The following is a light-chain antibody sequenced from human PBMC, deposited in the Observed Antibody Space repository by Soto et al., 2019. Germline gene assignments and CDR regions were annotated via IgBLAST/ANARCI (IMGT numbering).Light chain of an antibody. CDR1: QSISSTY. V-gene: IGKV3-20*01. CDR2: GAS. Sequence: EIVLTQSPGTLSLSPGERATLSCRASQSISSTYLAWYQQKPGQAPRLLIYGASSRSTGIPDRFSGSGFGTDYTLTIRRLEPEDFAVYYCQQYGSSLFTVGPGTKVDVK. J-gene: IGKJ3*01. CDR3: QQYGSSLFT.